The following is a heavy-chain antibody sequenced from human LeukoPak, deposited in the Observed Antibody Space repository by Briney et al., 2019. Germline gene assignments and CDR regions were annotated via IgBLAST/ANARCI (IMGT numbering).Heavy chain of an antibody. CDR3: ATYNTFRLGFDY. J-gene: IGHJ4*02. D-gene: IGHD3/OR15-3a*01. V-gene: IGHV4-38-2*01. CDR2: IYHSGST. Sequence: PSETLPLTCAVSGYSISSGYYWGWIRQPPGKGLEWIGSIYHSGSTYYNPSLKSRVTISVDTSKNQFSLKLSSVTAADTAVYYCATYNTFRLGFDYWGQGTLVTVSS. CDR1: GYSISSGYY.